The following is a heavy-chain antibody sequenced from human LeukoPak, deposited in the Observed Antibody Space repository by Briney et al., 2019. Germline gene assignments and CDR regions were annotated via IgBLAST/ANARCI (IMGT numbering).Heavy chain of an antibody. CDR2: IWYDGSNK. V-gene: IGHV3-33*01. CDR3: AGSYYYDSSGYYCEFCDAFDI. CDR1: GFTFSSYG. J-gene: IGHJ3*02. Sequence: PGGSLRLSCAASGFTFSSYGMHWVRQAPGKGLEWVAVIWYDGSNKYYADSVKGRFTISRDNSKNTLYLQMNSLRAEDTAVYYCAGSYYYDSSGYYCEFCDAFDIWGQGTLVTVSS. D-gene: IGHD3-22*01.